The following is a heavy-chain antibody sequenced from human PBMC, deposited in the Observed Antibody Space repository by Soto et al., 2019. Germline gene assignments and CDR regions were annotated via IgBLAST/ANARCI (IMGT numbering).Heavy chain of an antibody. Sequence: GGSLRLSCAASGFTFSSYDMHWVRQATGKGLEWVSAIGTAGDTYYPGSVKGRFTISRENAKNSLYLQMNSLRAEDTAVYYCARVALRSGSYFLDYWGQGTLVTVSS. J-gene: IGHJ4*02. CDR2: IGTAGDT. D-gene: IGHD3-10*01. V-gene: IGHV3-13*01. CDR3: ARVALRSGSYFLDY. CDR1: GFTFSSYD.